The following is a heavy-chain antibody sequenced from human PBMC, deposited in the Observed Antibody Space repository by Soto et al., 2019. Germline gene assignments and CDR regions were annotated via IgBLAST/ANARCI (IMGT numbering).Heavy chain of an antibody. J-gene: IGHJ1*01. CDR1: GFTFGASA. CDR2: IGSRGESYT. Sequence: GGSLRLSCAASGFTFGASALQWVRQASGKGLEWLGRIGSRGESYTKYADSVKGRFTISRDNAKNSLYLQMNSLRVEDTGIYYCARGFVFVTFIPHRVDLQHSGRGSLVLGSS. D-gene: IGHD2-21*02. CDR3: ARGFVFVTFIPHRVDLQH. V-gene: IGHV3-11*05.